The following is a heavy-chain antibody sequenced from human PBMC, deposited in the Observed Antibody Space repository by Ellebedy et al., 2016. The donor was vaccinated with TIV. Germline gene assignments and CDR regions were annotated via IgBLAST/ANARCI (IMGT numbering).Heavy chain of an antibody. CDR2: IFSSGAT. V-gene: IGHV4-30-4*01. D-gene: IGHD3-3*01. CDR3: ARGRGFGELNQ. J-gene: IGHJ4*02. CDR1: GGSFSSGDHY. Sequence: SETLSLTCTVSGGSFSSGDHYWTCNRPPPGKGLEWIGYIFSSGATGYNPSLQSRVSISLDTSKKQFSLKVRSVTAADTAVYFCARGRGFGELNQWGQGTLVIVSS.